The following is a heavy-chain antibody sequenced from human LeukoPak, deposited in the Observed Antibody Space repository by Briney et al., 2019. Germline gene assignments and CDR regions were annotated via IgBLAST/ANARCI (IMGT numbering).Heavy chain of an antibody. CDR1: GFSFSSYS. CDR3: ASVRVESGSAANFDN. Sequence: GGFLRLSCAASGFSFSSYSMHWVRQVPGKGLVWVSRINTDGSDTKYADSVKGRFTISRDNAKSTLYLEMNSLRAEDTAVYYCASVRVESGSAANFDNWGQGTLVTVSS. V-gene: IGHV3-74*03. J-gene: IGHJ4*02. D-gene: IGHD3-10*02. CDR2: INTDGSDT.